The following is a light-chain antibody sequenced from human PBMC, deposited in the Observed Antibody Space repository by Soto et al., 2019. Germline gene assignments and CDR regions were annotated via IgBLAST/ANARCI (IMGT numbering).Light chain of an antibody. CDR2: EGT. V-gene: IGLV2-23*01. CDR3: CSYAGSRTYL. CDR1: SSYIASYNL. J-gene: IGLJ1*01. Sequence: QSGLTRADSVSRPPGQSIVISYNGSSSYIASYNLVSWYQQYPGKAPKVMIFEGTMRPSGVSDRFSGSKSGNTASLTISGLQTEDEADYYCCSYAGSRTYLFGTGTKVTVL.